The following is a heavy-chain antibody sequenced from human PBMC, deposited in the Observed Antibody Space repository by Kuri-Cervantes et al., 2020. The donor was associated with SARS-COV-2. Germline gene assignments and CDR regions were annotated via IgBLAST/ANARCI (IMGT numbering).Heavy chain of an antibody. V-gene: IGHV4-38-2*02. CDR1: GYSISSGYY. Sequence: GALRLSCTVSGYSISSGYYWGWIRQPPGKGLGWIGSIYHSGSTYYNPSLKSRVTISVDTSKNQFSMKLSSVTAADTAVYYCARDGTPKSWGSAFDIWGQGTMVTVSS. J-gene: IGHJ3*02. CDR2: IYHSGST. CDR3: ARDGTPKSWGSAFDI. D-gene: IGHD7-27*01.